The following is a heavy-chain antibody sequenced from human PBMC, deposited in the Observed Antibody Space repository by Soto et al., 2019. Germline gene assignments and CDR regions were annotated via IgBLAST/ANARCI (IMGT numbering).Heavy chain of an antibody. J-gene: IGHJ4*02. CDR3: ARDMCSGSYCFGF. Sequence: PGGSLRLSCAASGFTFSTSGFHWVRQAPGKGLEWVAVIWFDGSKKYYADSVKGRFTISRDNSKNTVYLQMDSLGAEDTALYYCARDMCSGSYCFGFWGQGILVTVSS. D-gene: IGHD3-10*01. V-gene: IGHV3-33*01. CDR1: GFTFSTSG. CDR2: IWFDGSKK.